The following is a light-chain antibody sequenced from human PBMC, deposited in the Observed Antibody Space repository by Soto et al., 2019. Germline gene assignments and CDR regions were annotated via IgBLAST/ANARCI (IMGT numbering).Light chain of an antibody. CDR2: DAS. Sequence: EILLTQSPATLSLSPGERATLSCSASQSVSSYLAWYQQKPGQAPRLLIYDASNRATGIPARFSGSGSGTDFTLTLSRLEPEDFAVYYCQPRSNWPPRFTFGGGTKVDIK. J-gene: IGKJ4*01. CDR3: QPRSNWPPRFT. V-gene: IGKV3-11*01. CDR1: QSVSSY.